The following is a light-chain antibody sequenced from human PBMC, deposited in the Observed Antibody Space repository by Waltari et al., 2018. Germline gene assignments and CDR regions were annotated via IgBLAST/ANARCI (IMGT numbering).Light chain of an antibody. V-gene: IGKV3-15*01. Sequence: EIVMTQSPATLSVSPGDRATLSCRASQSVSNNLAWYQQKPGQPPRLLIYGASTRATGVPARFSGSGSGREFTLTISSLQSEDFAVYYCQQYNDWPPLTFGGGTKVEIK. CDR1: QSVSNN. J-gene: IGKJ4*01. CDR2: GAS. CDR3: QQYNDWPPLT.